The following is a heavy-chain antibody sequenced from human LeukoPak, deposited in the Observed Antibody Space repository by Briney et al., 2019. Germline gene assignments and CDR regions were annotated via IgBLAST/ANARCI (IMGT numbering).Heavy chain of an antibody. CDR1: GGSISSYY. Sequence: SETLSLTCTVSGGSISSYYWSWIRQPPGKGPEWIGYIYYGGSTNYNPSLKSRVAISVDTSKNQFSLKLSSVTAADTAVYYCARVVLPPGGAFDIWGQGTMVTVSP. D-gene: IGHD2/OR15-2a*01. J-gene: IGHJ3*02. CDR3: ARVVLPPGGAFDI. CDR2: IYYGGST. V-gene: IGHV4-59*01.